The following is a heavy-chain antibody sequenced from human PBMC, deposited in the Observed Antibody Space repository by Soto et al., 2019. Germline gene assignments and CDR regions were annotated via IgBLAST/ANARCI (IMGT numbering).Heavy chain of an antibody. D-gene: IGHD2-2*01. CDR3: ARLDCGSTSCYRGDYYYYGLDV. CDR2: IYYSGST. CDR1: GGSISSSSCY. J-gene: IGHJ6*02. Sequence: SETLSLTCTVSGGSISSSSCYWGWIRQPPGKGLDWIGSIYYSGSTYYNPSLKSRVTISVDTSKNQFSLKLSSVTAADTAVYYCARLDCGSTSCYRGDYYYYGLDVWGQGTTVTVSS. V-gene: IGHV4-39*01.